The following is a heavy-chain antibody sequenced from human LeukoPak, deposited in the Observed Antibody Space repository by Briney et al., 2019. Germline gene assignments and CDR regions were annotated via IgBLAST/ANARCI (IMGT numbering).Heavy chain of an antibody. Sequence: GGSLRLSCAASGFTFSSYWMSWVGQAPGKGLEGVANMNQDGREKNYVYSVKVRFTISRDNAKNSLYLQMTSLRDEETAVYSCARDGGVLGKFDYWGQGTLVTVSS. CDR1: GFTFSSYW. CDR2: MNQDGREK. D-gene: IGHD3-3*01. V-gene: IGHV3-7*01. CDR3: ARDGGVLGKFDY. J-gene: IGHJ4*02.